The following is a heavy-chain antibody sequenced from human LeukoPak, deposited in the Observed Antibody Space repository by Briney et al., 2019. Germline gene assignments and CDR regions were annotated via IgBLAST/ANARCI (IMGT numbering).Heavy chain of an antibody. CDR3: AKNPELLWFGELIYFDY. CDR2: ISGSGGST. V-gene: IGHV3-23*01. J-gene: IGHJ4*02. D-gene: IGHD3-10*01. Sequence: GGSLRLSCAASGFTFSSYAMSWVRQAPGKGLEWVSAISGSGGSTYYADSVKGRFTISRDNSKNTLYLQMNSLRAEDTAVYYCAKNPELLWFGELIYFDYWGQGTLVTVSS. CDR1: GFTFSSYA.